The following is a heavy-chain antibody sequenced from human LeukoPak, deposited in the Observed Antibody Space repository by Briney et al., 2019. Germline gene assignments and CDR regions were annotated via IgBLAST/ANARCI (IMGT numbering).Heavy chain of an antibody. Sequence: GGSLRLSCAASGFTFSSYWMSWVRQAPGKGLEWVANINKDGSEKYYVDSVKGRFTISRDNAKNSLYLQMSSLRAEDTAVYYCARDHGSGSYWEGFDPWGQGTLVAVSS. CDR2: INKDGSEK. CDR3: ARDHGSGSYWEGFDP. CDR1: GFTFSSYW. J-gene: IGHJ5*02. V-gene: IGHV3-7*01. D-gene: IGHD3-10*01.